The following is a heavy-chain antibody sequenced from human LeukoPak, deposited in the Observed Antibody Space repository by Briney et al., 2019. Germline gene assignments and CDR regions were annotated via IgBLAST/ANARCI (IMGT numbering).Heavy chain of an antibody. V-gene: IGHV1-69*05. CDR1: GGTFSSYA. J-gene: IGHJ5*02. CDR3: ARDGDTRNWFDP. Sequence: SVKVSCKASGGTFSSYAISWVRQALGQGLEWMGGIIPIFGTANYAQKFQGRVTITTDESTSTAYMELSSLRSEDTAVYYCARDGDTRNWFDPWGQGTLVTVSS. CDR2: IIPIFGTA. D-gene: IGHD2-21*02.